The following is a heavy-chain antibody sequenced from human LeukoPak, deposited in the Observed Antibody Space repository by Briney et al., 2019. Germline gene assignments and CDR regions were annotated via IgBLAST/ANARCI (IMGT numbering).Heavy chain of an antibody. CDR3: ARELDGDNWFDP. V-gene: IGHV4-59*01. CDR1: GGSISSYY. J-gene: IGHJ5*02. D-gene: IGHD1-1*01. CDR2: IYYSGST. Sequence: SETLSLTCTVSGGSISSYYWSWIRQPPGKGLEWTGYIYYSGSTNYNPSLKSRITISVDTSKNQFSLRLSSVTAADTAVYYCARELDGDNWFDPWGQGTLVTVSS.